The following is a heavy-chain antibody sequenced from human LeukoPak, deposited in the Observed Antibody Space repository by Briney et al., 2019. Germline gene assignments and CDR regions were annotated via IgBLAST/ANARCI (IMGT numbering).Heavy chain of an antibody. J-gene: IGHJ4*02. CDR1: GFTFSSYA. D-gene: IGHD5-18*01. Sequence: GGSLRLSCAASGFTFSSYAMSWVRQAPGKGLEWVSGISGSGGSTYYAASVKGRFTISRDNSKNTLYVQMNSLRAEDTAVYYCAIPIREYSYGYRDYWGQGTLVTVSS. V-gene: IGHV3-23*01. CDR3: AIPIREYSYGYRDY. CDR2: ISGSGGST.